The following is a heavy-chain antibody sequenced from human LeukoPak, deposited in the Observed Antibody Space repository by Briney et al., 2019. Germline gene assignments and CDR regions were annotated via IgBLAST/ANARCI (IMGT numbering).Heavy chain of an antibody. Sequence: PSETLSLTCTVSGGSISSYYWSWIRQPAGKGLEWIGRIYTSGSTNYNPSLKSRVTISVDTSKNQFSLKLSSVTAADTAVYYCARDLDYYGSGSYYQIDYWGQGTLVTVSS. J-gene: IGHJ4*02. CDR3: ARDLDYYGSGSYYQIDY. CDR2: IYTSGST. CDR1: GGSISSYY. D-gene: IGHD3-10*01. V-gene: IGHV4-4*07.